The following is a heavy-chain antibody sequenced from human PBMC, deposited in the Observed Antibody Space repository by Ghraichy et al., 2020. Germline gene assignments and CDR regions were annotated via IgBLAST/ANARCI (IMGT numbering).Heavy chain of an antibody. Sequence: GGSLRLSCAASGFTFSSYEMNWVRQAPGKGLEWVSYISSSGSTIYYADSVKGRFTISRDNAKNSLYLQMNSLRAEDTAVYYCARDRWSVGAPGEDAFDIWGQGTMVTVSS. CDR1: GFTFSSYE. D-gene: IGHD1-26*01. J-gene: IGHJ3*02. CDR2: ISSSGSTI. V-gene: IGHV3-48*03. CDR3: ARDRWSVGAPGEDAFDI.